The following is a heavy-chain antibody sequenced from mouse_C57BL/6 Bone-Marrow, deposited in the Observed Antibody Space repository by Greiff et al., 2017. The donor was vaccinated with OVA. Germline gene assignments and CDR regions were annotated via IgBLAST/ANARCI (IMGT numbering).Heavy chain of an antibody. D-gene: IGHD4-1*01. CDR2: IHPNSGST. CDR1: GYTFTSYW. J-gene: IGHJ4*01. V-gene: IGHV1-64*01. CDR3: APNWDRFYAMGY. Sequence: VQLQQSGAELVKPGASVKLSCKASGYTFTSYWMHWVKQRPGQGLEWIGMIHPNSGSTNYNEKFKSKATLTVDKSSSTAYMQLSSLTSEDSAVYYCAPNWDRFYAMGYWGQGTSVTVSS.